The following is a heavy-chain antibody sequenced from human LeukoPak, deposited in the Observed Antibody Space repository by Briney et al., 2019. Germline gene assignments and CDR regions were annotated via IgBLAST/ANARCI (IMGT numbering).Heavy chain of an antibody. D-gene: IGHD1-26*01. V-gene: IGHV3-30*03. CDR3: AREKATGEMTHFDY. CDR1: GFTFSSYG. Sequence: GGSLRLSCAASGFTFSSYGMHWVRQAPGKGLEWVAVISYDGSNKYYADSVKGRFTISRDNSKNTLYLQMNSLRSEDTAVYYCAREKATGEMTHFDYWGQGTLVTVSS. CDR2: ISYDGSNK. J-gene: IGHJ4*02.